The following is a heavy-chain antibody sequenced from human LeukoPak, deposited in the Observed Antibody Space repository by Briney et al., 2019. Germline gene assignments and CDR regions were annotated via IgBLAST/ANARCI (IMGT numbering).Heavy chain of an antibody. Sequence: PGGSLRLSCVASGFTFSVYSMNWVRQVPGKGLEWVSSISSDSSDTYYADSVKGRFTVSRDNAKNTLYLQMNSLRAEDTAVYYCARDSGFCSSRSCSLGYWGQGTLVTVSS. CDR1: GFTFSVYS. CDR3: ARDSGFCSSRSCSLGY. CDR2: ISSDSSDT. D-gene: IGHD2-15*01. V-gene: IGHV3-21*01. J-gene: IGHJ4*02.